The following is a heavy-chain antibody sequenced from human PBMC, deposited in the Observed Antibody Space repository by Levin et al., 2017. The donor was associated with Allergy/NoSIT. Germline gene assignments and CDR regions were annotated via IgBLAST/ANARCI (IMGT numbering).Heavy chain of an antibody. J-gene: IGHJ1*01. V-gene: IGHV3-74*01. CDR2: INGDGSST. CDR1: GFTFSNYW. Sequence: GESLKISCAASGFTFSNYWMHWVRHAPGKGLVWVSRINGDGSSTNNADSVKGRFTISRDNAKNTLYLQMDRLRAEDTAVYYCETGGMVEVNNPYITIGVQHWGQGTLVTVSS. D-gene: IGHD3-3*01. CDR3: ETGGMVEVNNPYITIGVQH.